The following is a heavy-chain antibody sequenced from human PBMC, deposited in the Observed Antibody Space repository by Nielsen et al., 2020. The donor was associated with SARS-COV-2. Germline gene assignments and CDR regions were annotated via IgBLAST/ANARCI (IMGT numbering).Heavy chain of an antibody. CDR3: AKDLHHYDILTGYFPRGYYYYYGMDV. D-gene: IGHD3-9*01. J-gene: IGHJ6*02. CDR1: GFTFDDYG. V-gene: IGHV3-20*04. CDR2: INWNGGST. Sequence: GGSLRLSCAASGFTFDDYGMSWVRQAPGKGLEWVSGINWNGGSTGYADSVKGRFTISRDNAKNSLYLQMNSLRAEDTAVYYCAKDLHHYDILTGYFPRGYYYYYGMDVWGQGTTVTVSS.